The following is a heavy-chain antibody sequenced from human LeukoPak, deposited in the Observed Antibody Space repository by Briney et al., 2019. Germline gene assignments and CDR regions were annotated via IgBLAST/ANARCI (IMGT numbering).Heavy chain of an antibody. CDR1: GYTFTSYG. D-gene: IGHD6-13*01. V-gene: IGHV1-18*01. J-gene: IGHJ6*02. Sequence: GASGKVSCKASGYTFTSYGISWVRQAPGQGLEWMGWISAYNGNTNYAQKLQGRVTMTTDTSTSTAYMELRSLRSDDTAVYYCARDRYSSSRYYYGMDVWGQGTTVTVSS. CDR2: ISAYNGNT. CDR3: ARDRYSSSRYYYGMDV.